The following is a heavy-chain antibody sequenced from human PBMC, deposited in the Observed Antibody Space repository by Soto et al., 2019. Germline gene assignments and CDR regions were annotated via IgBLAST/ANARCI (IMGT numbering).Heavy chain of an antibody. J-gene: IGHJ4*02. Sequence: QMQVVESGGGVVQPGRSLRLSCAASGFAFSSFGMHWVSQAPGQGLEWVAGISYDMSQKFYAESVRGRFTISRDNSKNTLYLQMSSLRDEDTAMYYCVKALGGDDYGSWGQGTLVTVTS. CDR1: GFAFSSFG. CDR3: VKALGGDDYGS. V-gene: IGHV3-30*18. D-gene: IGHD3-16*01. CDR2: ISYDMSQK.